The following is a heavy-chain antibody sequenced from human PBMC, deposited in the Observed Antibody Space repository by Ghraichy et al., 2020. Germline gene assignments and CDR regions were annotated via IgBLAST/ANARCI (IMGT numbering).Heavy chain of an antibody. CDR2: IKQDGSEK. Sequence: GALRLSCAASGFTFSSYWMSWVRQAPGKGLEWVANIKQDGSEKYYVDSVKGRFTISRDNAKNSLYLQMNSLRAEDTAVYYCARATGGCSGGSCYYHYWGQGTLVTVSS. CDR1: GFTFSSYW. CDR3: ARATGGCSGGSCYYHY. J-gene: IGHJ4*02. V-gene: IGHV3-7*03. D-gene: IGHD2-15*01.